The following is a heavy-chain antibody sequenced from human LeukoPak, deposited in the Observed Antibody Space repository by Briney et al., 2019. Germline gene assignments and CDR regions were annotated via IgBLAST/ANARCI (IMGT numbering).Heavy chain of an antibody. V-gene: IGHV4-34*01. CDR2: INHSGST. D-gene: IGHD2-2*01. CDR3: ARDFRYCSSTSCSRYNWFDP. J-gene: IGHJ5*02. CDR1: GGSFSGYY. Sequence: PSETLSLTRAVYGGSFSGYYWSWIRQPPGKGLEWIGEINHSGSTNYNPSLKSRVTISVDTSKNQFSLKLSSVTAADTAVYYCARDFRYCSSTSCSRYNWFDPWGQGTLVTVSS.